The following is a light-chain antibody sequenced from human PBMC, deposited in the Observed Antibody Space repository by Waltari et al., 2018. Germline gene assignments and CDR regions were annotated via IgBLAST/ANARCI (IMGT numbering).Light chain of an antibody. CDR3: QQYDGSPWT. Sequence: EIVVTQSPDTLSLSPGEKATLSCRASQSLRYNNLAWYRQKPGQAPRLLIFGASKRPGCIPDRFSGRASVTDFTLTITRLEPEDFVVYYCQQYDGSPWTFGQGTKVEI. V-gene: IGKV3-20*01. CDR1: QSLRYNN. J-gene: IGKJ1*01. CDR2: GAS.